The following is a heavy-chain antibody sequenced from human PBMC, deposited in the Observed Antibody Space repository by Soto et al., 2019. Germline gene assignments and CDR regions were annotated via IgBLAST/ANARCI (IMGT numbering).Heavy chain of an antibody. CDR3: ARDPYDSSGYYYGGDY. Sequence: QPXGSLILSCAAAGFTFSSYAMHWVRQAPGKGLEWVAVISYDGSNKYYADSVKGRFTISRDNSKNTLYLQMNSLRAEDTAVYYCARDPYDSSGYYYGGDYWGQGTLVTVSS. J-gene: IGHJ4*02. V-gene: IGHV3-30-3*01. CDR2: ISYDGSNK. CDR1: GFTFSSYA. D-gene: IGHD3-22*01.